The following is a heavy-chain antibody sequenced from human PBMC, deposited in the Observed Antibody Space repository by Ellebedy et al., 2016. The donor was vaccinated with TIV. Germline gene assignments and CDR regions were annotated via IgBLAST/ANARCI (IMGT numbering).Heavy chain of an antibody. D-gene: IGHD4-17*01. CDR1: RGTFSSYA. CDR2: IIPIFGTA. J-gene: IGHJ6*03. Sequence: ASVKVSXKASRGTFSSYAISWVRQAPGQGLEWMGGIIPIFGTANYAQKFQGRVTITADESTSTAYMELSSLRSEDTAVYYCARAGYYGDYVRNYYYYMDVWGKGTTVTVSS. CDR3: ARAGYYGDYVRNYYYYMDV. V-gene: IGHV1-69*13.